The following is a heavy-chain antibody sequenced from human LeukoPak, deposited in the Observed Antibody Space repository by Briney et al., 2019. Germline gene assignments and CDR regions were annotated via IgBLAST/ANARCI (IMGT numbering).Heavy chain of an antibody. Sequence: PGGSLRLSCAASGFIFSSYWMSWVRQAPGKGLEWGANINQAGSEKYYVDSVKGRFTISRDNAKNSLFLQMNSLRAEDTAVYFCARVVVGVTNRFDPWGQGTLVIVSS. CDR3: ARVVVGVTNRFDP. J-gene: IGHJ5*02. CDR1: GFIFSSYW. V-gene: IGHV3-7*05. D-gene: IGHD2-15*01. CDR2: INQAGSEK.